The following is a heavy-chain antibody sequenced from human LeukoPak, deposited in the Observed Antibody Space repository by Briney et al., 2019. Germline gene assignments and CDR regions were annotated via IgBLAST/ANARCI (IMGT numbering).Heavy chain of an antibody. Sequence: GASVKVSCKASGGTFSSYAISWVRQAPGQGLEWMGGIIPIFGTANYAQKFQGRVTITADESTSTAYMELSSLRSEDTAVYYCATELIWFRAFDIWGQGTMVTVSS. CDR2: IIPIFGTA. V-gene: IGHV1-69*13. D-gene: IGHD3-10*01. J-gene: IGHJ3*02. CDR3: ATELIWFRAFDI. CDR1: GGTFSSYA.